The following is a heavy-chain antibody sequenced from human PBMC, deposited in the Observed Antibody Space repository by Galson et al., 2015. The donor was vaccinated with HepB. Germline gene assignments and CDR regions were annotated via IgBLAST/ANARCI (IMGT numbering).Heavy chain of an antibody. D-gene: IGHD5-24*01. V-gene: IGHV1-46*01. CDR2: INPSGGST. J-gene: IGHJ3*02. Sequence: SVKVSCKASGYTFTSYYMHWVRQAPGQGLEWMGIINPSGGSTSYAQKFQGRVTMTRDTSTSTVYMELSSLRSEDTAVYYCASAGPETFDAFDIWGQGTMVTVSS. CDR1: GYTFTSYY. CDR3: ASAGPETFDAFDI.